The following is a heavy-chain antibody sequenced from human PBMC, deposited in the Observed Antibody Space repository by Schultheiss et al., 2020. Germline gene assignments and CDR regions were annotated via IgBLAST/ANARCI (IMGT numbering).Heavy chain of an antibody. Sequence: SETLSLTCTVSGGSISSSNWWSWVRQPPGKKPEWIGNIYSSGSTSYNPSLKSRVTISVDTSKNQFSLNLRSMTAADTAVYYCAREHNWGPAYHLDYWGPGTLVTVSS. CDR2: IYSSGST. J-gene: IGHJ4*02. D-gene: IGHD7-27*01. CDR3: AREHNWGPAYHLDY. CDR1: GGSISSSNW. V-gene: IGHV4-4*02.